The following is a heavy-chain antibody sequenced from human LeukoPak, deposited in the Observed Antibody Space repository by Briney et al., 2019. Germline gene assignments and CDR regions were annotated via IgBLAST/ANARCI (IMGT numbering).Heavy chain of an antibody. J-gene: IGHJ4*02. D-gene: IGHD5-12*01. Sequence: SETLSLTCAVYGGSFSGYYWSWIRQPPGKGLEWIGEINHSGSTNYNPSLKSRVTISVDTSKNQFSLKLSSVTAADTAVYYCARQGRWLRGYFDYWGQGTLVTVSS. CDR1: GGSFSGYY. CDR2: INHSGST. CDR3: ARQGRWLRGYFDY. V-gene: IGHV4-34*01.